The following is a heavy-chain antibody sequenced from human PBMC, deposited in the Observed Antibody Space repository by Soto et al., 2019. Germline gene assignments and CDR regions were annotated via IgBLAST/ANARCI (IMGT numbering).Heavy chain of an antibody. CDR2: IYYSGST. D-gene: IGHD3-10*01. J-gene: IGHJ6*02. CDR3: ARRITSYHGMDV. V-gene: IGHV4-39*01. Sequence: SETLSLTCTVSGGSISSSSYYWGWIRQPPGKGLEWIGSIYYSGSTYYNPSLKSRVTISVDTSKNQFSLKLSSVTAADTAVYYCARRITSYHGMDVWGQGTAVTVSS. CDR1: GGSISSSSYY.